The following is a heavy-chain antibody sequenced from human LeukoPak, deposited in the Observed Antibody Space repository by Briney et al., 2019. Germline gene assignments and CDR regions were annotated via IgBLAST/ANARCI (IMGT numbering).Heavy chain of an antibody. D-gene: IGHD5-18*01. CDR1: GFTFSSYG. CDR2: IRYDGSNK. Sequence: GGSLRLSCAASGFTFSSYGMRWVRQAPGKGLEWVAFIRYDGSNKYYADSVKGRFTISRDNSKNTLYLQMNSLRAEDTAVYYCAKRIQSAMATGYWGQGTLVTVSS. J-gene: IGHJ4*02. CDR3: AKRIQSAMATGY. V-gene: IGHV3-30*02.